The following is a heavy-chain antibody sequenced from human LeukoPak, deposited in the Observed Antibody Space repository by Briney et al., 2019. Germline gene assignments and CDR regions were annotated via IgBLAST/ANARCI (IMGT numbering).Heavy chain of an antibody. J-gene: IGHJ4*02. D-gene: IGHD3-10*01. V-gene: IGHV4-34*01. CDR2: IDHTGSI. CDR3: ARGGYGPGSHYRY. CDR1: AGSFTGYY. Sequence: SETQSLTCAVKAGSFTGYYWSWIRHPPGEGLVSIGEIDHTGSISYNPSLRSRVTISVDTFKNQFSLNLRSVTAADRAIYYCARGGYGPGSHYRYWGQGTLVTVSS.